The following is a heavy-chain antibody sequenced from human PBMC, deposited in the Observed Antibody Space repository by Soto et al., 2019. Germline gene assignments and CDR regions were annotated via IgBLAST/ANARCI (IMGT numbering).Heavy chain of an antibody. D-gene: IGHD3-22*01. Sequence: QITLKESGPTLVKPTQTLTLTCTFSGFSLSTSGVGVGWIRQPPGKALEWLALIYWNDDKRYSPSLKSRLTITKDTSKNQVVLTMTNMDPVDTATYYCAHLLHYDSSGYSQHDAFDIWGQGTMVTVSS. CDR3: AHLLHYDSSGYSQHDAFDI. CDR2: IYWNDDK. CDR1: GFSLSTSGVG. J-gene: IGHJ3*02. V-gene: IGHV2-5*01.